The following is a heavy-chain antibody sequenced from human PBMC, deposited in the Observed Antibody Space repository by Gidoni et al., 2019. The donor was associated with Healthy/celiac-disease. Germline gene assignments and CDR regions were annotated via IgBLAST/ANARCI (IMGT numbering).Heavy chain of an antibody. D-gene: IGHD2-8*01. CDR3: AVYAYDY. J-gene: IGHJ4*02. V-gene: IGHV3-21*01. CDR2: ISSTSSYI. Sequence: QAPGKGLEWVSSISSTSSYINYADSLKGRFTISRDNAKNSLYLQMNSLRAEDTAVYYCAVYAYDYWGQGTLVTVSS.